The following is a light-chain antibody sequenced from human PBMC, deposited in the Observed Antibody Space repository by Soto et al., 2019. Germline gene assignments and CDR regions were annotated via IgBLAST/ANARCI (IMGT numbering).Light chain of an antibody. Sequence: QSALTQPRSVSGSPGQSVTISCTGTNSDVGGYNYVSWYQQHPGKAPKLMIYDVSKRPSGVPDRFSGSKSGNTASLTISGLQAEGEADYYCCSYAGSYTVVFGGGTKLTVL. CDR3: CSYAGSYTVV. V-gene: IGLV2-11*01. J-gene: IGLJ2*01. CDR2: DVS. CDR1: NSDVGGYNY.